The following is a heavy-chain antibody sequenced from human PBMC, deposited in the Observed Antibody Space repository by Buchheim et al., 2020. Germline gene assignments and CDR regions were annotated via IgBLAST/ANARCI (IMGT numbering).Heavy chain of an antibody. Sequence: EVQLVESGGGLVQPGGSLRLSCAASGFTFSSYSMNWVRQAPGKGLEWVSYISSSSSTIYYADSVKGRFTISRDNAKTSLYLQMNSLRAEDTAVYYCARDAYSSSWNLHYYGMDVWGQGTT. CDR1: GFTFSSYS. CDR2: ISSSSSTI. V-gene: IGHV3-48*01. D-gene: IGHD6-13*01. CDR3: ARDAYSSSWNLHYYGMDV. J-gene: IGHJ6*02.